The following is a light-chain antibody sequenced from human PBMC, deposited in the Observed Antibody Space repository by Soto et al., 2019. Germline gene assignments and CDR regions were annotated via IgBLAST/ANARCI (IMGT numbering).Light chain of an antibody. CDR2: GAS. V-gene: IGKV3D-7*01. CDR3: QQANNFPWT. Sequence: EIVLRQSPGTLSLSPGERATLSCRASQSVSNNYLAWYQQKPGQAPRLLIYGASTRATGIPARFSGSGSGTGFTLTISSLQPEDFATYYCQQANNFPWTFGRGTKVDIK. J-gene: IGKJ1*01. CDR1: QSVSNNY.